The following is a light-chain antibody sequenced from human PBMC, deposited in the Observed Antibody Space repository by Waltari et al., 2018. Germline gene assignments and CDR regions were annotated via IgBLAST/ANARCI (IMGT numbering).Light chain of an antibody. CDR2: KAS. CDR3: QQYQSPPWT. CDR1: QSIGSW. V-gene: IGKV1-5*03. Sequence: DIQMTQFPSTLSASVGDRVTSPCRASQSIGSWLAWYQQKPGEVPKVLIYKASILESGVPSRFSGSGSGTEFTLTISSLQPDDFATYYCQQYQSPPWTFGQGTNVEIK. J-gene: IGKJ1*01.